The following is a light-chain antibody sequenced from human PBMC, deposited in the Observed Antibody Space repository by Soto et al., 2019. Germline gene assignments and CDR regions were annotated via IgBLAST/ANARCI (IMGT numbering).Light chain of an antibody. J-gene: IGLJ3*02. CDR2: STN. V-gene: IGLV8-61*01. CDR1: SGSVSTNYY. CDR3: VLYVGSGIWV. Sequence: QTVVTQEPSFSVSPGGTVTLTCGLRSGSVSTNYYPSWHQQTPGQAPRTLIYSTNIRSSGVPDRFSGSILGNKAALTITGAQADDECDYYCVLYVGSGIWVFGGGTKLTVL.